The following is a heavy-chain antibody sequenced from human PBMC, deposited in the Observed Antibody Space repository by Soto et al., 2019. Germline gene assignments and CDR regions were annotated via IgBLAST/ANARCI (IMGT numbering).Heavy chain of an antibody. J-gene: IGHJ5*02. CDR2: IHYSGGT. V-gene: IGHV4-59*01. CDR1: GGSIISYY. CDR3: ARESAGSHKNNWFDP. Sequence: SETLSLTCTVSGGSIISYYWSWVRQPPGQGLEWIGFIHYSGGTQYNSSLKGRVTISVDPSQNQLSLKLRSVTAADTAVYYCARESAGSHKNNWFDPWGQGTLVTVSS.